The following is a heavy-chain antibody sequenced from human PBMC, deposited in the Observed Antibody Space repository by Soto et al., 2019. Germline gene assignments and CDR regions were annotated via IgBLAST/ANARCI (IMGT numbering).Heavy chain of an antibody. V-gene: IGHV4-31*03. CDR3: ARSGYGSSARGWFDP. Sequence: LSLTCXVPHGSVSSDPFYWTWIRQHPGKGLEWIGYIYYRGNTYYRPSLKSRVSISIDTSQNQFSLRLNSVTAADTAVYYCARSGYGSSARGWFDPWGPGTLVTVSS. J-gene: IGHJ5*02. CDR2: IYYRGNT. CDR1: HGSVSSDPFY. D-gene: IGHD6-13*01.